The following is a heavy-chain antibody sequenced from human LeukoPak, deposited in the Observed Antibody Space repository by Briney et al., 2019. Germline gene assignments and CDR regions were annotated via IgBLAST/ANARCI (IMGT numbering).Heavy chain of an antibody. CDR3: ARDMAWFDP. Sequence: GRSLRLSCAASGFTLSTYAMHWVRQAPGKGLEWVAVISYDGRNKDYADSVKGRFTISRDNSENTLYLQMNSLITGDTAVYYCARDMAWFDPWGQGTLVTVSS. CDR2: ISYDGRNK. V-gene: IGHV3-30*04. J-gene: IGHJ5*02. CDR1: GFTLSTYA. D-gene: IGHD3-10*01.